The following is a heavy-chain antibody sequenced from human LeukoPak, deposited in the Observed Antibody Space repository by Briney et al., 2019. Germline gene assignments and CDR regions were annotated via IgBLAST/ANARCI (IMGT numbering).Heavy chain of an antibody. J-gene: IGHJ3*02. CDR1: GFTPSNYG. CDR2: VIRSSSTI. V-gene: IGHV3-48*01. Sequence: GGSLRLSCAASGFTPSNYGMKWVRQAPGKGREWVSYVIRSSSTIYYADSVKGRFTISRDNDKNSLYLQMNSLRAEDTAVYYCARAKRNGFDIWGQGTMVTVSS. CDR3: ARAKRNGFDI.